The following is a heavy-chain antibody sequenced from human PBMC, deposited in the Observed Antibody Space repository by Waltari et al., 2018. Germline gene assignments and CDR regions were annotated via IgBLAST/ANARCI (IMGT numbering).Heavy chain of an antibody. CDR2: IYYSGST. Sequence: QVQLQESGPGLVKPSETLSLTCTVSGGSISSYYWSWIRQPPGKGLEWIGYIYYSGSTNYNPSLKSRVTISVDTSKNQFSLKLSSVTAADTAVYYYARDVSGSKDYWGQGTLVTVSS. CDR3: ARDVSGSKDY. V-gene: IGHV4-59*01. CDR1: GGSISSYY. J-gene: IGHJ4*02. D-gene: IGHD1-26*01.